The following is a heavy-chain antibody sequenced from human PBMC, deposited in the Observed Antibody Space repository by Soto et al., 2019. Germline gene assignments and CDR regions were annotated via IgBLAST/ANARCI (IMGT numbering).Heavy chain of an antibody. Sequence: GESLKISCKGSGYSFTSYWIGWVRQMPGKGLEWMGIIYPGDSDTRYSPSFQGQVTISADKSISTAYLQWSSLKASDTAMYYCARHPSYYYGSGSPLDYWGQGTLVTVSS. CDR2: IYPGDSDT. J-gene: IGHJ4*02. CDR3: ARHPSYYYGSGSPLDY. V-gene: IGHV5-51*01. D-gene: IGHD3-10*01. CDR1: GYSFTSYW.